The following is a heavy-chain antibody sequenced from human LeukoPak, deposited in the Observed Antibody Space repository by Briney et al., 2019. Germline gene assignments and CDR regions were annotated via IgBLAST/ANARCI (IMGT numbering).Heavy chain of an antibody. CDR3: TRASYDSMDGIDY. J-gene: IGHJ4*02. CDR1: GFTFSSYA. V-gene: IGHV3-49*04. CDR2: IRSKAYGGTT. D-gene: IGHD3-22*01. Sequence: GGSLRLSCAASGFTFSSYAMSWVRQAPGKGLEWVGFIRSKAYGGTTEYAASVKGRFTISRDDSKSIAYLQMNSLKTEDTAVYYCTRASYDSMDGIDYWGQGTLVTVSS.